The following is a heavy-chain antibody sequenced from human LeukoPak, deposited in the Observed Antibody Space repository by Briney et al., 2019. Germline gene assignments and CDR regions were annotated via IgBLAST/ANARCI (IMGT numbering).Heavy chain of an antibody. V-gene: IGHV4-39*01. Sequence: SETLSLTCTVSGGSISSSSHYWGWIRQPPGKGPEWIGSLYYSGSTYYNPSLKSRVTISVDTSKNQFSLKLSSVTATDTAVYHCARHDCTTTSCLYFYGMDVWGQGTTVTVSS. CDR2: LYYSGST. J-gene: IGHJ6*02. CDR3: ARHDCTTTSCLYFYGMDV. CDR1: GGSISSSSHY. D-gene: IGHD2-2*01.